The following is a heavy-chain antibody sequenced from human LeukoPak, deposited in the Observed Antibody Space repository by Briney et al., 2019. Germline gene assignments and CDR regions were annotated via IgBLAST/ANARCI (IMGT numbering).Heavy chain of an antibody. J-gene: IGHJ3*02. CDR1: GYTFTGYY. Sequence: GASVKVSCKASGYTFTGYYMHWVRQAPGQGLEWMGWINPNSGGTNYAQKFQGRVTMTRDTSISTAYMELSRLRSDDTAVYYCARDKDSSSWYEGNDAFDIWGQGTMVTVSS. CDR2: INPNSGGT. D-gene: IGHD6-13*01. V-gene: IGHV1-2*02. CDR3: ARDKDSSSWYEGNDAFDI.